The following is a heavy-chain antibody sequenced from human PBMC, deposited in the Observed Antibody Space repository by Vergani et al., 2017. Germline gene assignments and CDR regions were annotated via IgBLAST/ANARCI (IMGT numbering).Heavy chain of an antibody. D-gene: IGHD3-22*01. J-gene: IGHJ4*02. Sequence: QVQLVESGGGLVKPGTSLRLSCVTSGFDFSDYYMAWLRQAPGKGPEWIAYISHRGTTISYAESVKGRFTISRDNSKKLLYLQMNRLRADDTALYFCARDYGSSGFQYWGQGTRVTVSS. CDR2: ISHRGTTI. CDR1: GFDFSDYY. CDR3: ARDYGSSGFQY. V-gene: IGHV3-11*04.